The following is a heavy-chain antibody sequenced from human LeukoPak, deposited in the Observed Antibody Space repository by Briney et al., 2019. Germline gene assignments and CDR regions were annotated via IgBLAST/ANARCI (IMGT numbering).Heavy chain of an antibody. CDR3: ARVLTDSRGWYHFDY. J-gene: IGHJ4*02. Sequence: GGSLRLSCAASGFTFSTYAMSWVRQAPGKGLEWVSGISASGDSTYYADSVKGRFTISRDNSKKTLYLQMNSLRDEDTAVYYCARVLTDSRGWYHFDYWGQGTLVTVSS. CDR1: GFTFSTYA. V-gene: IGHV3-23*01. CDR2: ISASGDST. D-gene: IGHD6-19*01.